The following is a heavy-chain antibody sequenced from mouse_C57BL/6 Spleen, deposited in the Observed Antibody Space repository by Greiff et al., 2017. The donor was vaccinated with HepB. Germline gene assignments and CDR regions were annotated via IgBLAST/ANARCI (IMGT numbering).Heavy chain of an antibody. Sequence: EVKLMESGGGLVQPGGSLSLSCAASGFTFTDYYMSWVRQPPGKALEWLGFIRNKANGYTTEYSASVKGRFTISRDNFQSIFYLQMNALGAEDSSTYYCASSLDGYYGGFAYWGQGTLVTVSA. CDR2: IRNKANGYTT. V-gene: IGHV7-3*01. CDR1: GFTFTDYY. D-gene: IGHD2-3*01. J-gene: IGHJ3*01. CDR3: ASSLDGYYGGFAY.